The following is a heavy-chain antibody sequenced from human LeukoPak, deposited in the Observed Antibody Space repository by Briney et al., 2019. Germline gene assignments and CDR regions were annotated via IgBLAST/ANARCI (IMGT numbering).Heavy chain of an antibody. CDR1: GFTFSNYN. CDR2: ISSSSSTI. Sequence: GGSLRLSCADSGFTFSNYNMNWVRQAPGKGLEWVSYISSSSSTIYYADSVKGRFTISRDNAKNSLYLQMNSLRAEDTAVFYCATAGGYWGQGTLVTVSS. V-gene: IGHV3-48*01. D-gene: IGHD3-10*01. CDR3: ATAGGY. J-gene: IGHJ4*02.